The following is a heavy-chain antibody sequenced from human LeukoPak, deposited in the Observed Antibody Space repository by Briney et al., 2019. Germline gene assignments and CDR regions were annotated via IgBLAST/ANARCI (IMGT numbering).Heavy chain of an antibody. J-gene: IGHJ4*02. CDR3: ARDRGLVVIKLYFDY. CDR2: ISYDGSNK. Sequence: GRSLRLSCAASGFTFSSYAMHWVRQAPGKGLEWVAVISYDGSNKYYADSVKGRFTISRDNSKNTLYLQMNSLRAEDTAVYYCARDRGLVVIKLYFDYWGQGTLVTVSS. CDR1: GFTFSSYA. D-gene: IGHD3-22*01. V-gene: IGHV3-30*04.